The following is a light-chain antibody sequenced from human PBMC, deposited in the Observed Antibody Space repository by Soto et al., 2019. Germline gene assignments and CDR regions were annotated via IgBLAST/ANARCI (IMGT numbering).Light chain of an antibody. CDR2: GIN. V-gene: IGLV1-44*01. Sequence: QSVLTQPPSASGTPGQRVTISCSGSSSNIGTNTVNWYQHLPGTAPKLLIYGINQRPSGVPDRFSGSKSGTSASLAISGLQSEDEADYYCAAWDDSLSGPVFGGGTKLTVL. CDR1: SSNIGTNT. CDR3: AAWDDSLSGPV. J-gene: IGLJ2*01.